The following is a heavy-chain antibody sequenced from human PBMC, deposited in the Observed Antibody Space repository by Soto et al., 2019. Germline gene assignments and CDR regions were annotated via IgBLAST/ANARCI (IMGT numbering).Heavy chain of an antibody. CDR3: ARGDREDILVVVGARPGEYGIDI. CDR2: IAYDGSNA. V-gene: IGHV3-30-3*01. CDR1: GFTFRNYA. D-gene: IGHD2-15*01. Sequence: QVQLVESGGGVVQPGGSLSLSCAASGFTFRNYAMHWVRQAPGKGLECLAVIAYDGSNAFYRDSVKGRFTISRDNSKNRSYLHRNSLRSDDTGVYYCARGDREDILVVVGARPGEYGIDIWGQGTTVTVSS. J-gene: IGHJ6*02.